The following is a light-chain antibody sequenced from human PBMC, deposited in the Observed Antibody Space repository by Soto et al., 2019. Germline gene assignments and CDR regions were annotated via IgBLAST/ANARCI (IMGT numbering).Light chain of an antibody. CDR2: EGS. J-gene: IGLJ1*01. V-gene: IGLV2-23*01. Sequence: QPVLTQPASVSGSPGQSITISCTGTSSDVGNYILVSWYQHQPGKAPKVMIYEGSKRPSGVSYRFSASKSGNTASLTISGLQPEDEADYYCCSYAGGSRYVFGTGTKLTVL. CDR3: CSYAGGSRYV. CDR1: SSDVGNYIL.